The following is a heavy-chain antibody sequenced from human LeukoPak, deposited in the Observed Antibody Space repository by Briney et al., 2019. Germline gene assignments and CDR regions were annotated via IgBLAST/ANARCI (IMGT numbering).Heavy chain of an antibody. CDR1: GYTFNTYG. V-gene: IGHV1-18*01. CDR2: ISGYNGKT. CDR3: ARLDEWLSSDY. J-gene: IGHJ4*02. Sequence: ASVKVSCKASGYTFNTYGITWVRQAPGQGLEWMGWISGYNGKTKYAQKLQDRVTMTTDTSTTTAYMELRSLRSDDTAVYYCARLDEWLSSDYWGQGTLVTVSS. D-gene: IGHD3-3*01.